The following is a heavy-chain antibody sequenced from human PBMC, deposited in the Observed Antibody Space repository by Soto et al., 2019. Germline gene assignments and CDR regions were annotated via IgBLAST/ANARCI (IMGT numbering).Heavy chain of an antibody. Sequence: QVTLKESGPVLVKPTETLTLTCTVSGFSLSNARMGVSWIRQPPGKALEWLAHIYSNDEKSYSTSLKSRLTISKDTSKSQVVLTMTNMDPVDTATYYCARVRSASPTTCRWYFDYWGQGTLVTASS. CDR3: ARVRSASPTTCRWYFDY. V-gene: IGHV2-26*01. CDR1: GFSLSNARMG. CDR2: IYSNDEK. D-gene: IGHD1-7*01. J-gene: IGHJ4*02.